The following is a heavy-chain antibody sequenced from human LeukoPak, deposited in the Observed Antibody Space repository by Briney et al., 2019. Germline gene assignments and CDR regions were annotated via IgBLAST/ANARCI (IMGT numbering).Heavy chain of an antibody. CDR3: AVGGTYGSGS. CDR2: INNDGSTT. D-gene: IGHD3-10*01. V-gene: IGHV3-74*01. Sequence: PGGSLRLSCAASGFTFANTWMHWVRQAPGKGLVWVSLINNDGSTTSYADSVKGRFTISRDNAKNTVYLQMNSLRAEDTAVYYCAVGGTYGSGSWGQGTLVTVSS. J-gene: IGHJ4*02. CDR1: GFTFANTW.